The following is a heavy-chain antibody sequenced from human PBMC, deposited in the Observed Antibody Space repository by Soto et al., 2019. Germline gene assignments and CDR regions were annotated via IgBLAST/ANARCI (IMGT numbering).Heavy chain of an antibody. D-gene: IGHD6-19*01. J-gene: IGHJ4*02. CDR1: GGSISSSSYY. CDR3: ARLTVAGILVGY. Sequence: PSETLSLTCTVSGGSISSSSYYWGWIRQPPGKGLEWIGSIYYSGSTYYNPSLKSRVTISVDTSKNQFSLKLSSVTAADTAVYYCARLTVAGILVGYWGQGTLVTVSS. V-gene: IGHV4-39*01. CDR2: IYYSGST.